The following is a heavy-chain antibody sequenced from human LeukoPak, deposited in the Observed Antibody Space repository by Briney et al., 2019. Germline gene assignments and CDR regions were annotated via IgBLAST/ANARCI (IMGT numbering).Heavy chain of an antibody. CDR1: GGSFSGYY. J-gene: IGHJ4*02. V-gene: IGHV4-34*01. D-gene: IGHD3-10*01. Sequence: PSETLSLTCAVYGGSFSGYYWSWIRQPPGKGLEWIGEINHSGSTNYNPSLKSRVTISVDTSKNQFSLKLSSVTAADTAVYYCARGITTVRGVIREYRQDYWGQGTLVTVSS. CDR2: INHSGST. CDR3: ARGITTVRGVIREYRQDY.